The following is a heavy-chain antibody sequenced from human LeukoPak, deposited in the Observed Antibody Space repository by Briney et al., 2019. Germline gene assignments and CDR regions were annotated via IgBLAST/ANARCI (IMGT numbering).Heavy chain of an antibody. CDR2: MNPNSGNT. D-gene: IGHD3-10*01. CDR3: ARGSVSGVRHRRYYYYYMDV. J-gene: IGHJ6*03. CDR1: GYTFTSYD. V-gene: IGHV1-8*01. Sequence: ASVKVSCKASGYTFTSYDINWVRQATGQGLEWMGWMNPNSGNTGYAQKFQGRVTMTRNTSISTAYMELSSLRSEDTAVYYCARGSVSGVRHRRYYYYYMDVWGKGTTVTISS.